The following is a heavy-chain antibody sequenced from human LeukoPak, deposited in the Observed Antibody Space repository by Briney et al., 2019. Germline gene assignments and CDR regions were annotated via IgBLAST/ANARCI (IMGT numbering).Heavy chain of an antibody. J-gene: IGHJ5*02. V-gene: IGHV1-69*04. D-gene: IGHD2-15*01. Sequence: SVKVSCKASGGTFSSYAISWVRQAPGQGLEWMGRIIPILGIANYAQKFQGRVTITADKSTSTAYMELSSLRSEDTAVYYCARDFLTVVAAIRYWFDPWGQGTLVTVSS. CDR2: IIPILGIA. CDR1: GGTFSSYA. CDR3: ARDFLTVVAAIRYWFDP.